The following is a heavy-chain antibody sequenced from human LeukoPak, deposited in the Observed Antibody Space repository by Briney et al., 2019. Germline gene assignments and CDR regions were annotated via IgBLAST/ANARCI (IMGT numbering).Heavy chain of an antibody. Sequence: SETLSLTCTVSGGSISSSSYYWGWIRQPPGKGLEWIGSIYYSGSTYYNPSLKSRVTISVDTSKNRFSLKLSSVTAADTAVYYCARPSRNYYGSGDAFDIWGQGTMVTVSS. V-gene: IGHV4-39*01. J-gene: IGHJ3*02. D-gene: IGHD3-10*01. CDR3: ARPSRNYYGSGDAFDI. CDR1: GGSISSSSYY. CDR2: IYYSGST.